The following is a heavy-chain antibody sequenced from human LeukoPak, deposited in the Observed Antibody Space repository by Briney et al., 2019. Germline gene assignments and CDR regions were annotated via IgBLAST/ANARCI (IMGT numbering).Heavy chain of an antibody. Sequence: GASAKVSCKASGYTFTSYAISWVRQAPGPGPEWMGGFNMYNGNTNYAQKLQGRVTMTTDTSTSTAYMELRSLRSDDTAVYYCARVVGNYVWGSYRPEGCFDSWGQGTLVTVSS. D-gene: IGHD3-16*02. CDR1: GYTFTSYA. J-gene: IGHJ4*02. CDR2: FNMYNGNT. V-gene: IGHV1-18*01. CDR3: ARVVGNYVWGSYRPEGCFDS.